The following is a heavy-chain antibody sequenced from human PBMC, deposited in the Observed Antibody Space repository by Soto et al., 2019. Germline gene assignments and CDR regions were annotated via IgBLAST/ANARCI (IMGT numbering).Heavy chain of an antibody. V-gene: IGHV1-18*01. D-gene: IGHD6-13*01. Sequence: QVQLVQSGAEVKKPGASVKVSCKASGYTFTSYGISWVRQAPGQGLEWMGWISAYNGNTNYAQKPQGRVTMTTDTSTSTAYMERRSLRSDEPALYYCARESSSCCHDYWGQGTLVTVSS. CDR3: ARESSSCCHDY. CDR1: GYTFTSYG. CDR2: ISAYNGNT. J-gene: IGHJ4*02.